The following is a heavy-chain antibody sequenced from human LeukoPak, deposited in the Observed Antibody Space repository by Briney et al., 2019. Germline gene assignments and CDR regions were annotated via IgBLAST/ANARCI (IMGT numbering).Heavy chain of an antibody. D-gene: IGHD6-19*01. V-gene: IGHV1-18*01. CDR2: ISAYNGNT. CDR1: GYTFTSYG. CDR3: ARDPSSGWYGYYYYYMDV. J-gene: IGHJ6*03. Sequence: ASVKVSCKASGYTFTSYGISWVRQAPGQGLEWMGWISAYNGNTNYAQKLQGRVTMTTDTSTSTAYTELRSLRSDDTAVYYCARDPSSGWYGYYYYYMDVWGKGTTVTVSS.